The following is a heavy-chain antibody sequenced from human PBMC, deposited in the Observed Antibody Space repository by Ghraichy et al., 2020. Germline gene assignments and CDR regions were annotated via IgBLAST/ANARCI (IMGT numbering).Heavy chain of an antibody. CDR1: GGTFSSYA. Sequence: SVKVSCKASGGTFSSYAISWVRQAPGQGLEWMGGIIPIFGTANYAQKFQGRVTITADESTSTAYMELSSLRSEDTAVYYCASSIYCSSTSCYTGFDYWGQGTLVTVSS. CDR2: IIPIFGTA. CDR3: ASSIYCSSTSCYTGFDY. J-gene: IGHJ4*02. V-gene: IGHV1-69*13. D-gene: IGHD2-2*02.